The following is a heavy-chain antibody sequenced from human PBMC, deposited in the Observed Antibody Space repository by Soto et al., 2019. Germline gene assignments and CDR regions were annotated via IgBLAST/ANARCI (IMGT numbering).Heavy chain of an antibody. CDR3: AKGDIVVVPAAIRGPGMDV. CDR2: ISGSGGST. CDR1: GFTFSSYA. V-gene: IGHV3-23*01. J-gene: IGHJ6*02. Sequence: LRLSCAASGFTFSSYAMSWVRQAPGKGLEWVSAISGSGGSTHYADSVKGRFTISRDNSKNTLYLQMNSLRAEDTAVYYCAKGDIVVVPAAIRGPGMDVWGQGTTVTVYS. D-gene: IGHD2-2*02.